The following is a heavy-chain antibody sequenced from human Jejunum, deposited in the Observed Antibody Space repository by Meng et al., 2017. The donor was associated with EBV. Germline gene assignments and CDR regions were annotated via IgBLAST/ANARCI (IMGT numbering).Heavy chain of an antibody. J-gene: IGHJ5*02. CDR3: ARLRVDPFDNWFDP. CDR2: IVQYGSA. Sequence: VRRQQWGAGLLRPSETLPLTCAVYGESFTDYSWGWIRQPPGKGPQCIGEIVQYGSANNNPSLKSRLTMSVDTSKNQFSLKLNSVTAADTAVYYCARLRVDPFDNWFDPWARESRSPSPQ. CDR1: GESFTDYS. V-gene: IGHV4-34*12. D-gene: IGHD5-12*01.